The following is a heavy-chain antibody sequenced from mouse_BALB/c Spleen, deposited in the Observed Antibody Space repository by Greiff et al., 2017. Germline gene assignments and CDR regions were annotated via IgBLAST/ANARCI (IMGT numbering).Heavy chain of an antibody. Sequence: QVQLQQSGAELAKPGASVKMSCKASGYTFTSYWMHWVKQRPGQGLEWIGYINPSTGYTEYNQKFKDKATLTADKSSSTAYMQLSSLTSEDSAVYYCAREDYGSSYRYAMDYWGQGTSVTVSS. J-gene: IGHJ4*01. CDR2: INPSTGYT. CDR3: AREDYGSSYRYAMDY. V-gene: IGHV1-7*01. CDR1: GYTFTSYW. D-gene: IGHD1-1*01.